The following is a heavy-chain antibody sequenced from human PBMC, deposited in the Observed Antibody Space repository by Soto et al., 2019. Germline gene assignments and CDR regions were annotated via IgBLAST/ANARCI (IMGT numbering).Heavy chain of an antibody. CDR3: ARAQEEGWGDHWFFDL. D-gene: IGHD3-10*01. J-gene: IGHJ2*01. Sequence: QVQLVQSGAEVKQPGSSVRVSCKASGGTFSIYAISWVRQAPGQGLEWMGGIIPIFGTTSFAQKFQGRVTITADESTSTAYMELSSLRSEDTAVYYCARAQEEGWGDHWFFDLWGRGTLVTVSS. V-gene: IGHV1-69*01. CDR1: GGTFSIYA. CDR2: IIPIFGTT.